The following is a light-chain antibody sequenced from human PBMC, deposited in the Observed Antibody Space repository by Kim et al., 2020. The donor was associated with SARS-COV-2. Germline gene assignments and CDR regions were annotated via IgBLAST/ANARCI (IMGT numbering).Light chain of an antibody. CDR3: QQFNSFPRT. Sequence: SASVGDRVTITCRASHDISNALAWYQQKPGKPPKLLIYDASSLEGGVPSRFSGSGSGTDFTLTISSLQPEDFVTYYCQQFNSFPRTFGQGTKLEIK. J-gene: IGKJ2*01. CDR1: HDISNA. CDR2: DAS. V-gene: IGKV1-13*02.